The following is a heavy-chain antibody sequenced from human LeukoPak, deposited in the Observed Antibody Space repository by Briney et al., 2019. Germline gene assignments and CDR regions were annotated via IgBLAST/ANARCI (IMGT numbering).Heavy chain of an antibody. D-gene: IGHD3-22*01. CDR3: ARADYDTSASTRKQIDY. CDR1: GYSFTNYD. J-gene: IGHJ4*02. Sequence: ASVKVSCKASGYSFTNYDINWVRQAPGQGLEWRGWMNPNSGNTAYAQKFQGRVTMTRNTSISTAYMELSSLKSEDTAVYFCARADYDTSASTRKQIDYWGQGTLVTVSS. V-gene: IGHV1-8*01. CDR2: MNPNSGNT.